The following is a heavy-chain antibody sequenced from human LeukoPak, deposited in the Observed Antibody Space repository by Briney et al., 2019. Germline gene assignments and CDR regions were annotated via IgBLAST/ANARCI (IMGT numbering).Heavy chain of an antibody. Sequence: GGSLRLSCAASGFTFRSYAMQWVRQAPGKGLEWVASIKEDGSEKYYVDSLKGRFTISRDNAKNSLYLQINSLRAEDTAVYYCTGIIMVRGPLGFDYWGQGTLVTVSS. V-gene: IGHV3-7*04. CDR3: TGIIMVRGPLGFDY. D-gene: IGHD3-10*01. CDR2: IKEDGSEK. J-gene: IGHJ4*02. CDR1: GFTFRSYA.